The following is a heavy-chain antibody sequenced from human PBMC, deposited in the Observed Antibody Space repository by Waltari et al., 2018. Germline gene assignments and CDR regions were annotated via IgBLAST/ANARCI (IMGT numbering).Heavy chain of an antibody. D-gene: IGHD6-13*01. Sequence: QVHLVQSGAEVRKPGASVNVSCKTSGYTFTSYDIPGVRQAPGQGPEWMGWVNPNSGNTGFAQKFQDRLTMTTNPSVRTAYMELSSLRSDDTAIYYCARGAAPGKGAHWFDPWGQGTLVTVSS. CDR3: ARGAAPGKGAHWFDP. CDR1: GYTFTSYD. J-gene: IGHJ5*02. CDR2: VNPNSGNT. V-gene: IGHV1-8*01.